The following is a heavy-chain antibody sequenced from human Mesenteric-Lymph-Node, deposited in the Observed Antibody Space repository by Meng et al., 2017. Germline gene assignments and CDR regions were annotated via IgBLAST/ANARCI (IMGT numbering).Heavy chain of an antibody. Sequence: GESLKISCAASGFTFSNFWMFWVRQAPGKGLVWVARINSAGSFTGYADSVKGRFTISRDNAKNTLYLQMNSLRAEDTAVYYCARAMIVVVIPNNDAFDIWGQGTMVTVSS. CDR1: GFTFSNFW. D-gene: IGHD3-22*01. CDR2: INSAGSFT. CDR3: ARAMIVVVIPNNDAFDI. V-gene: IGHV3-74*01. J-gene: IGHJ3*02.